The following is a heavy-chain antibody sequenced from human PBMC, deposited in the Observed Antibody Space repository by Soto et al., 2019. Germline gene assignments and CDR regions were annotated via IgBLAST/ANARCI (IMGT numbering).Heavy chain of an antibody. V-gene: IGHV3-30-3*01. J-gene: IGHJ3*02. D-gene: IGHD1-26*01. Sequence: QVQLVESGGGVVQPGRSLRLSCAASGFTFSSYAMHWVRQAPGKGLEWVAVISYDGSNKYYADSVKGRFTISRDNSKNTLYLQMKRLRAEDTAVYYCARVMVGATIHAFDIWGQGTMVTVSS. CDR1: GFTFSSYA. CDR2: ISYDGSNK. CDR3: ARVMVGATIHAFDI.